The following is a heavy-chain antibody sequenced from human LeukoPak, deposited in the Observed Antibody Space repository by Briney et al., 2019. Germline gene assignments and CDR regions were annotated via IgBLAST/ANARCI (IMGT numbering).Heavy chain of an antibody. CDR1: GGSISSSSYY. Sequence: SETLSLTCTVSGGSISSSSYYWGWIRQPPGKGLEWNGSIYYSGSTYYNPSLKSRVTISVDTSKNQFSLKLSSVTAADTAVYSWGGRGGGYSSSWYAWGYWGQGTLVTVSS. CDR3: GGRGGGYSSSWYAWGY. J-gene: IGHJ4*02. D-gene: IGHD6-13*01. CDR2: IYYSGST. V-gene: IGHV4-39*07.